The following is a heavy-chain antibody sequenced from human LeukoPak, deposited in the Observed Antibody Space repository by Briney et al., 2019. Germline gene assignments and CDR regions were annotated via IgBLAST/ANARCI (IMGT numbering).Heavy chain of an antibody. Sequence: GASVKVSCKASGYTFTSYDINWVRQATGQGLEWMGWMNPNSGNTGYAQKFQGRVTMTRNTPISTAYMELSSLRSEDTAVYYCARGPGRWLQLRGVYYFDYWCQGTLVTVSS. CDR3: ARGPGRWLQLRGVYYFDY. CDR1: GYTFTSYD. J-gene: IGHJ4*02. D-gene: IGHD5-24*01. CDR2: MNPNSGNT. V-gene: IGHV1-8*01.